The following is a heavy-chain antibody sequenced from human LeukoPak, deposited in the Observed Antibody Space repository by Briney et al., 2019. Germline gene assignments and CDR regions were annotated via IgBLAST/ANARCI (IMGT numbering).Heavy chain of an antibody. J-gene: IGHJ4*02. CDR2: IYWDDDK. D-gene: IGHD6-19*01. Sequence: SGPTLVQPTQTLTLTCTLSGFSLSTYGEGVGWIRQPPGKALEWLALIYWDDDKFYSPSLKSRLTITKDTSKNQVVLTMTNMDPVDTGTYYCAHRPGYAGRWSSANFDYWGQGTLVTVSS. CDR1: GFSLSTYGEG. CDR3: AHRPGYAGRWSSANFDY. V-gene: IGHV2-5*02.